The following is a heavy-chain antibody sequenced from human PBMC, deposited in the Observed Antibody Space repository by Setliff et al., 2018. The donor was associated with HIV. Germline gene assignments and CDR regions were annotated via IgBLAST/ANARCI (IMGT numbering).Heavy chain of an antibody. J-gene: IGHJ4*02. CDR2: IYYSGST. CDR1: GGSISSSSYY. D-gene: IGHD3-10*01. Sequence: PSETLSLTCTVSGGSISSSSYYWGWIRQPPGKGLEWIGSIYYSGSTYYNPPLKSRVTISVDTSKNQFSLKLSSVTAADTAVYYCARHVRSGTYLINFDYWGQGTLVTVSS. CDR3: ARHVRSGTYLINFDY. V-gene: IGHV4-39*01.